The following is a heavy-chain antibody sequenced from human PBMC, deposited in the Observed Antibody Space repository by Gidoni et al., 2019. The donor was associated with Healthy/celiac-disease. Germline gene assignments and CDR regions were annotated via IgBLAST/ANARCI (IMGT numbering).Heavy chain of an antibody. Sequence: QVQLVQSGAEVKKPGSSVKVSCTASGGTFSSYAISWVRQAPGQGLEWMGGILPIFGTANYAQKFQGRVTITADESTSTAYMELSSLRSEDTAVYYCATPYPPDCGGDCYSPRWDYWGQGTLVTVSS. V-gene: IGHV1-69*01. CDR2: ILPIFGTA. J-gene: IGHJ4*02. D-gene: IGHD2-21*02. CDR1: GGTFSSYA. CDR3: ATPYPPDCGGDCYSPRWDY.